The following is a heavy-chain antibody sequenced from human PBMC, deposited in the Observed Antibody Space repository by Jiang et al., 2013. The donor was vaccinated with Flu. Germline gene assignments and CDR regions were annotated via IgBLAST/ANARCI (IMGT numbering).Heavy chain of an antibody. V-gene: IGHV1-3*01. Sequence: QRLEWMGWINAGNGNTKYSQKFQGRVTITRDTSASTAYMELSSLRSEDTAVYYCARISSPSVGYYGMDVWGQGTTVTVSS. J-gene: IGHJ6*02. CDR2: INAGNGNT. D-gene: IGHD6-13*01. CDR3: ARISSPSVGYYGMDV.